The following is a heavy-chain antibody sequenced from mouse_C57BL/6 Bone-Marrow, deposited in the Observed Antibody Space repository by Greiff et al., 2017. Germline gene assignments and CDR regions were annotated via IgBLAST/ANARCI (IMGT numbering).Heavy chain of an antibody. CDR1: GYTFTDYY. CDR2: INPNNGGT. D-gene: IGHD1-1*01. J-gene: IGHJ4*01. Sequence: EVQLQQSGPELVKPGASVKISCKASGYTFTDYYMNWVKQSHGKSLEWIGDINPNNGGTSYNQKFKGKATLTVDKSSSTAYMELRSLTSEDSAVYYCARYTVVARGYAMDYWGQGTSVTVSS. V-gene: IGHV1-26*01. CDR3: ARYTVVARGYAMDY.